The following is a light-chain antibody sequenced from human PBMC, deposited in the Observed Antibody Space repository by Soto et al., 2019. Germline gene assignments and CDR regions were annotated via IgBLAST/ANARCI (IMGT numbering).Light chain of an antibody. V-gene: IGKV1-6*01. Sequence: IQVTQSPSTLSASVGDRVTITCRASQSISSYLAWYQQKPGKAPKLLIYAASSLQSGVPSRFSGSGSGTDFTLTISSLQPEDFATYYCLQYNDYPWTFGQGTKVDI. J-gene: IGKJ1*01. CDR1: QSISSY. CDR2: AAS. CDR3: LQYNDYPWT.